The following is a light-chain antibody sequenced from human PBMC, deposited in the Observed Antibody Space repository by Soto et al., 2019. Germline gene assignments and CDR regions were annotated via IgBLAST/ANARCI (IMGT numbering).Light chain of an antibody. V-gene: IGKV1-13*02. CDR2: DAS. CDR1: HGISSA. J-gene: IGKJ4*01. CDR3: QQLNSYPLT. Sequence: AIQLHPSPSSLSASVGDRVTITCRASHGISSALAWYQQKPGKAPKLLIYDASSLESGVPSRFSGSGSGTDFILASSSLQPEDCATYYCQQLNSYPLTFGGGTKVEIK.